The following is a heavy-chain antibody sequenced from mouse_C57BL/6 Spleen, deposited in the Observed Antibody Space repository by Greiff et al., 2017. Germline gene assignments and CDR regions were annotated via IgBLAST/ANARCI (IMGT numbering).Heavy chain of an antibody. CDR1: GYTFTSYT. CDR3: ARWGAYYSNYVFAY. D-gene: IGHD2-5*01. V-gene: IGHV1-4*01. Sequence: VQGVESGAELARPGASVKMSCKASGYTFTSYTLHWVKPRPGQGLEWIGYINPSSGYTKYNQKFKDKATLTADKSSSTAYMQLSSLTSEDSAVYYCARWGAYYSNYVFAYWGQGTLVTVSA. J-gene: IGHJ3*01. CDR2: INPSSGYT.